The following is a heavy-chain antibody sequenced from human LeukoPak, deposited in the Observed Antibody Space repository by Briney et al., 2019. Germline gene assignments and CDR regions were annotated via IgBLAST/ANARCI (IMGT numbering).Heavy chain of an antibody. Sequence: GGSLRLSCAASGFTFSSYGMHWVRQAPGKGLEWVAVIWYDGSNKYYADSVKGRFTISRDNSKNTLYLQMNSLRAGDTAVYYCARDRAAAAGIRRGTFYYWGQGTLVTVSS. D-gene: IGHD6-13*01. J-gene: IGHJ4*02. CDR1: GFTFSSYG. V-gene: IGHV3-33*01. CDR2: IWYDGSNK. CDR3: ARDRAAAAGIRRGTFYY.